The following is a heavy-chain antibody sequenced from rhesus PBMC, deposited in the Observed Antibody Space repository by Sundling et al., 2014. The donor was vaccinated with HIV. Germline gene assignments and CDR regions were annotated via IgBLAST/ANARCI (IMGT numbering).Heavy chain of an antibody. CDR3: ARTGGGRSPLDYYGLDS. CDR2: IYGSSTTT. D-gene: IGHD6-25*01. V-gene: IGHV4S10*01. Sequence: QVQLQESGPGLVKPSETLSLTCAVSGGSISDYYRLTWIRQPPGKGLEWIGYIYGSSTTTNYSPSLGSRVTISKDTSKKQFSLKLSSVTAADTAVYFCARTGGGRSPLDYYGLDSWGQGVVVTVSS. J-gene: IGHJ6*01. CDR1: GGSISDYYR.